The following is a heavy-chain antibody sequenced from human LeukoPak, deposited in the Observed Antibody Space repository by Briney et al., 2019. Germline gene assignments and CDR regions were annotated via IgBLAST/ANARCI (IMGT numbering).Heavy chain of an antibody. D-gene: IGHD3-10*01. CDR2: ISAYNGNT. J-gene: IGHJ5*02. CDR3: ARGIKRSRARWENLGIDP. CDR1: GYTFTGHG. V-gene: IGHV1-18*01. Sequence: ASVKVSCKASGYTFTGHGISWVRQAPGQGLEWMGWISAYNGNTNYAQKVQGRVTMTADASTSTTYMELRSLRSDDTAVYYCARGIKRSRARWENLGIDPWGQGTLVTVSS.